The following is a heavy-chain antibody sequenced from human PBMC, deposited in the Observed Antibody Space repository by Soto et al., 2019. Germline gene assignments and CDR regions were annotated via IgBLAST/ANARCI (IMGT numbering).Heavy chain of an antibody. CDR3: ARGRCRGVTCHWFVP. Sequence: SETLSLTCAVYGGSFSGYFWTWIRQPPGKGLEWIGEINHSGSANYNPSLESRVTISVDTSKNQFSLNLNSVTAADTAVYYCARGRCRGVTCHWFVPWGQGTLVPVSS. CDR2: INHSGSA. V-gene: IGHV4-34*01. CDR1: GGSFSGYF. D-gene: IGHD2-15*01. J-gene: IGHJ5*02.